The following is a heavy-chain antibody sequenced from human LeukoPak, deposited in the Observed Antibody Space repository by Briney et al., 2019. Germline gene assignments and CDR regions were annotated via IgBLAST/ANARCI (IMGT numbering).Heavy chain of an antibody. J-gene: IGHJ5*02. V-gene: IGHV3-23*01. CDR1: GFTFSNYA. Sequence: SGGSLRLSCVASGFTFSNYAMSWVRQAPGKGLEWVSAIPVNGGSTYYTDSVKGRFTISRDNFKNTLYLQMNSLRAEDTAVYYCARDSNYGGNSGGDWFDPWGQGTLVTVSS. D-gene: IGHD4-23*01. CDR2: IPVNGGST. CDR3: ARDSNYGGNSGGDWFDP.